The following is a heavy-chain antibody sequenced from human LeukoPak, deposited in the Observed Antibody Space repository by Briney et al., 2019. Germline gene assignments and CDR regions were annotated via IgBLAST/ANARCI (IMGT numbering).Heavy chain of an antibody. D-gene: IGHD4-11*01. V-gene: IGHV3-48*04. CDR2: ISSSSSTI. Sequence: GGSLRLSCAASGFTFSTYSMNWVRQAPGKELEWVSYISSSSSTIYYADSVKGRFTISRDNAKNSLYLQMNSLRAEDAAVYYCANEYSKGDIWGQGTMVTVS. CDR3: ANEYSKGDI. J-gene: IGHJ3*02. CDR1: GFTFSTYS.